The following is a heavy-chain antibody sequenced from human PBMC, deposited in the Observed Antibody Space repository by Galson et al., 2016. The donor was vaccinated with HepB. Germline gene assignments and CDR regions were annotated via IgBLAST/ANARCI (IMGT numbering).Heavy chain of an antibody. CDR2: IHSSGTS. CDR1: GDSISNVGRH. J-gene: IGHJ4*02. V-gene: IGHV4-39*01. CDR3: VRLGTATAVANRRGSVY. D-gene: IGHD6-13*01. Sequence: ATLSLTCTVSGDSISNVGRHWGWFRQSPEMGLEYIGSIHSSGTSYYNPSLTSRVTVSADMSRNQFFLSLTSVTAADTAIYYCVRLGTATAVANRRGSVYWGQGARVTVSS.